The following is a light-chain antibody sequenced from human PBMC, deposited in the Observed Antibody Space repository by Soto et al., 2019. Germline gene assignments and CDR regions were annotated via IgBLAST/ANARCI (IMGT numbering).Light chain of an antibody. V-gene: IGKV1-39*01. Sequence: DVQMTQFPSSLSASVGDRISITCRASQGVSAYLLWYQQRQGRAPRLLIYSASSLVIGVPSRFSGSGSGTNFTLTINRLQPEDFATYYCQQSYRTPHTFGQGTKLETK. CDR2: SAS. J-gene: IGKJ2*01. CDR1: QGVSAY. CDR3: QQSYRTPHT.